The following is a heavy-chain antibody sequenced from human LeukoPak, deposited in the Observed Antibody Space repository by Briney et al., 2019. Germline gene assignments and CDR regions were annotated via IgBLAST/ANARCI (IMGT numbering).Heavy chain of an antibody. J-gene: IGHJ5*02. CDR2: IYSDDAT. V-gene: IGHV3-53*01. D-gene: IGHD3-22*01. CDR1: GFTVGSGR. Sequence: GGSLRLSCAASGFTVGSGRRMSWVRQAPGEGLKWISTIYSDDATNYGDSVKGRFTISRDNSRNTLDLQMNSLRVEDTAVYYCVRERFNNDYEAWGQGILVTVSS. CDR3: VRERFNNDYEA.